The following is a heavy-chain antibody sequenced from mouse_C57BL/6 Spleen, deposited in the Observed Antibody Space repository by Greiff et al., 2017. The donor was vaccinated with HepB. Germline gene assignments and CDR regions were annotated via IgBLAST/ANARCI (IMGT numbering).Heavy chain of an antibody. CDR3: TRSSSHYYGREGGFDY. Sequence: EVQLQQSGTVLARPGASVKMSCKTSGYTFTSYWMHWVKQRPGQGLEWIGAIYPGNSDTSYNQKFKGKAKLTAVTSVSTAYMELSSLTNEDSAVYYCTRSSSHYYGREGGFDYWGQGTTLTVSS. CDR1: GYTFTSYW. J-gene: IGHJ2*01. D-gene: IGHD1-1*01. CDR2: IYPGNSDT. V-gene: IGHV1-5*01.